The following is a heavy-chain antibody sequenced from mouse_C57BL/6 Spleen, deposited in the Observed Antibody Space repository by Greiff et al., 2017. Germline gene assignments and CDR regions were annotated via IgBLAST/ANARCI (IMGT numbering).Heavy chain of an antibody. J-gene: IGHJ3*01. CDR1: GYTFTDYN. V-gene: IGHV1-18*01. CDR3: ARRYDGYYGFAY. Sequence: EVQLQQSGPELVKPGASVKIPCKASGYTFTDYNMDWVKQSHGKSLEWIGDINPNNGGTIYNQKFKGKATLTVDKSSSTDYMELRRLTSEDTAVDYCARRYDGYYGFAYGGQGTLVTGSA. D-gene: IGHD2-3*01. CDR2: INPNNGGT.